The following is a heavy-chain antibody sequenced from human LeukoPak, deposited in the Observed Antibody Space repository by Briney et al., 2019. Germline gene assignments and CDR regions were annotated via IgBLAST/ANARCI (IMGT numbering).Heavy chain of an antibody. Sequence: PSETLSLTCTVSGGSISSYYWSWIRQPPGKGLEWIGYIYYSGSTNYNPSLKSRVTISVDTSKNQFSLKLSSVTAADTAVYYCARAPYHYDSSGEKAWFDPWGQGTLVTVSS. D-gene: IGHD3-22*01. V-gene: IGHV4-59*01. J-gene: IGHJ5*02. CDR2: IYYSGST. CDR1: GGSISSYY. CDR3: ARAPYHYDSSGEKAWFDP.